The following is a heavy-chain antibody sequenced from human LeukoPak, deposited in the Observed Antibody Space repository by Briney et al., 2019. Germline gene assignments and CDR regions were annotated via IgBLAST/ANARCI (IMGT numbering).Heavy chain of an antibody. CDR3: VTALTRDSSGWYVIDY. D-gene: IGHD6-19*01. CDR2: IYYSGST. Sequence: PSETLSLTCTVSGGPTSTSSTHWGWVRQPPGKGLEWIGSIYYSGSTYYSPSLKSRVTISVDTSKNQFSLWLTSVTAADRAVYYCVTALTRDSSGWYVIDYWGQGTLVTVSS. J-gene: IGHJ4*02. V-gene: IGHV4-39*01. CDR1: GGPTSTSSTH.